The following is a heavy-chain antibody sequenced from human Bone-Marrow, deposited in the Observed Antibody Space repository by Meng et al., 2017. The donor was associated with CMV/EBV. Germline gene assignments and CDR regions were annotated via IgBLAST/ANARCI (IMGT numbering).Heavy chain of an antibody. J-gene: IGHJ3*02. Sequence: ASVKVSCKASGYTFTGYYMHWVRQAPGQGLEWMGWINPNSGGTNYAQKFQGRVTMTRDTSISTAHMEPSRLRSDDTAVYYCAGWGEVAGPPLDAFDIWGQGTMVTVSS. V-gene: IGHV1-2*02. CDR1: GYTFTGYY. CDR3: AGWGEVAGPPLDAFDI. D-gene: IGHD6-19*01. CDR2: INPNSGGT.